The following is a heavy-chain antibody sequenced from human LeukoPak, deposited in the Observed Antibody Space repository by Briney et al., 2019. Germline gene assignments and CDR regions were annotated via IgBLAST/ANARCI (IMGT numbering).Heavy chain of an antibody. J-gene: IGHJ4*02. CDR2: INPNSGGT. D-gene: IGHD3-22*01. V-gene: IGHV1-2*02. CDR1: GYTFTGYY. Sequence: ASVKVSCKASGYTFTGYYMHWVRQAPGQGLEWMGWINPNSGGTNYAQKFQGRVTMTRDTSISTAYMELSSLRSEDTAVYYCARDPALYDSSGYLFDYWGQGTLVTVSS. CDR3: ARDPALYDSSGYLFDY.